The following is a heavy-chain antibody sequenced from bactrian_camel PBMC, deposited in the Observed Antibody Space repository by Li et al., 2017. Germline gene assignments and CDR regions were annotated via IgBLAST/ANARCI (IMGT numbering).Heavy chain of an antibody. J-gene: IGHJ4*01. CDR3: AAMSIPSLWC. Sequence: HVQLVESGGGSVQAGESLRLSCAASKSPSTHNCMSWFRQAPGKEREAVAAIYSAGGTTFYADSVKGRFTISQENAENTLYLQMNSLKPEDTAVYYCAAMSIPSLWCGGQGTQVTVS. CDR2: IYSAGGTT. V-gene: IGHV3S1*01. CDR1: KSPSTHNC. D-gene: IGHD7*01.